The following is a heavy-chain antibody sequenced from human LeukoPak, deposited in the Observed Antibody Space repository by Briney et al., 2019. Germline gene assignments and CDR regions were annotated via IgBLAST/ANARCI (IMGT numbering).Heavy chain of an antibody. J-gene: IGHJ4*02. Sequence: SETLSITCTVSGGSISSYYWSWIRQPPGKGLEWIGYIYYSGSTNYNPSLKSRVTRSVDTSKNQFSLKLSSVTAADTAVYYCARVLVRGVITYFDYWGQGTLVTVSS. CDR1: GGSISSYY. CDR2: IYYSGST. D-gene: IGHD3-10*01. CDR3: ARVLVRGVITYFDY. V-gene: IGHV4-59*12.